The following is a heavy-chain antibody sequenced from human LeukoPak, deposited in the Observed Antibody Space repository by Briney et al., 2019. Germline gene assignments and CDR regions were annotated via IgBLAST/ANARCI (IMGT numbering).Heavy chain of an antibody. CDR1: GGSINSYY. V-gene: IGHV4-59*08. D-gene: IGHD1-26*01. CDR3: ARHAVYRYYFDY. CDR2: IYYSGST. J-gene: IGHJ4*02. Sequence: PSETLSLTCTVSGGSINSYYWSWIRQPPGKGLEWIGYIYYSGSTNYNPSLKSRVTISVDTSKNQFSLKLSSVTAADTAVYYCARHAVYRYYFDYWGQGTLVTVSS.